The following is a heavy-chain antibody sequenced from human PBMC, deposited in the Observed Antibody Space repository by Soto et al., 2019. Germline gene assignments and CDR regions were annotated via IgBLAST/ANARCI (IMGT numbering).Heavy chain of an antibody. V-gene: IGHV4-59*08. CDR1: GGAISSYY. CDR2: IHYTGSS. CDR3: AREPNYYYGFDV. Sequence: SETLSLTCTVSGGAISSYYWNWIRQPPGKGLEWIGYIHYTGSSSYNPSLKSRITVSVDTSKNHFSLKLSSVTAADTAVYYCAREPNYYYGFDVWGQGTTVT. J-gene: IGHJ6*02. D-gene: IGHD1-1*01.